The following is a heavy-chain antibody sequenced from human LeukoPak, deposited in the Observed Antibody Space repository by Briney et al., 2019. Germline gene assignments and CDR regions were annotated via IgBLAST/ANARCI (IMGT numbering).Heavy chain of an antibody. CDR3: ARDYGGSSPFDY. D-gene: IGHD4-23*01. CDR1: GFTFSSYG. J-gene: IGHJ4*02. Sequence: GGTLRLSCAASGFTFSSYGMSWVRQAPRKGLEWVSAISGSGGSTYYADSVKGRFTISRDNSKNTLYLQMNSLRAEDTAVYYCARDYGGSSPFDYWGQGTLVTVSS. CDR2: ISGSGGST. V-gene: IGHV3-23*01.